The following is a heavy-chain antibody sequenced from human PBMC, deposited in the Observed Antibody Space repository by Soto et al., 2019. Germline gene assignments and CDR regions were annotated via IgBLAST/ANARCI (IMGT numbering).Heavy chain of an antibody. CDR1: GFTFSNAW. CDR3: TTDIGHGGRDY. J-gene: IGHJ4*02. V-gene: IGHV3-15*01. D-gene: IGHD2-15*01. CDR2: IKSKTDGGTT. Sequence: EVQLVESGGGLVEPGGSLRLSCAASGFTFSNAWMSWVRQAPGKGLEWVGRIKSKTDGGTTDYAAPVKGRFTIARDDSRNTLYVQMNSLKTEDTAVYYCTTDIGHGGRDYWGQGTLVTVSS.